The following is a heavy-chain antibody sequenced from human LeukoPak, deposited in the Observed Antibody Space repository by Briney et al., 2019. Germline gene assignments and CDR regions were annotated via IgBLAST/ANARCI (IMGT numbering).Heavy chain of an antibody. CDR3: AKQAGGNSRGRAFDI. Sequence: GGSLRLSCVGSGFTFSSHAMGWVRQAPGKGLEWVSAIGGSGGSTFYADSVKGRFTISRDNSKTTLYLQMNSLRVEDTAVYYCAKQAGGNSRGRAFDIWGQGTMVTVSS. CDR2: IGGSGGST. V-gene: IGHV3-23*01. J-gene: IGHJ3*02. D-gene: IGHD4-23*01. CDR1: GFTFSSHA.